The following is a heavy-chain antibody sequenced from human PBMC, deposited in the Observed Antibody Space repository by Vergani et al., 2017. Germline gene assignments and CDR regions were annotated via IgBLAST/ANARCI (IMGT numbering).Heavy chain of an antibody. D-gene: IGHD6-19*01. CDR2: ISAYNGNT. V-gene: IGHV1-18*01. CDR1: GYTFTSYG. J-gene: IGHJ1*01. Sequence: QVQLVQSGAEVKKPGASVKVSCKASGYTFTSYGISWVRQAPGQGLEWMGWISAYNGNTNYAQKLQGRVTMTTDTSTSTAYMELRSLRSDDTAVYYCARDPFIAVAGTRPVPGAEHWGQGTLVTVSS. CDR3: ARDPFIAVAGTRPVPGAEH.